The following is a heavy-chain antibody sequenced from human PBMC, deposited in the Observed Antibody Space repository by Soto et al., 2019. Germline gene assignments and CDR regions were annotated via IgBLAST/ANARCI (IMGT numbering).Heavy chain of an antibody. J-gene: IGHJ6*02. CDR3: ARDRMYWNPGGYYGMDV. V-gene: IGHV1-18*04. Sequence: ASVKVSCKASGYTFTSYSISWVRQAPGQGLEWMGWISAYNGNTNYAQKLQGRVTMTTDTSTSTAYMELRSLRSDDTAVYYCARDRMYWNPGGYYGMDVWGQGTTVTVSS. CDR1: GYTFTSYS. CDR2: ISAYNGNT. D-gene: IGHD1-1*01.